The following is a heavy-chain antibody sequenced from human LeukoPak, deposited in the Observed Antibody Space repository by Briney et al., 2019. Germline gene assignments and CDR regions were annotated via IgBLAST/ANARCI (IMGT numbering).Heavy chain of an antibody. V-gene: IGHV3-7*01. Sequence: GGSLRLSCAASGFTFSSYAMSWVRQVPGKGLEWVANINQDGTEKHYVDSVRGRFTISRDNAKNSLFLQMNSLRAEDTAVYFCARDLYYFESEGYYASDYWGQGTLVTVSS. CDR2: INQDGTEK. D-gene: IGHD3-22*01. J-gene: IGHJ4*02. CDR3: ARDLYYFESEGYYASDY. CDR1: GFTFSSYA.